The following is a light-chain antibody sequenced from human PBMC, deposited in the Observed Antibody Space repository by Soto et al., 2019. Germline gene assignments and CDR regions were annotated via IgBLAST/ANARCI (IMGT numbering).Light chain of an antibody. CDR2: VAS. V-gene: IGKV1-39*01. CDR1: QSINSY. CDR3: QQSYSSPWT. Sequence: DIQMTQSPSSLSASVGDRVTITCRASQSINSYLSWYQQKPGKAPKLLINVASTLQSGVPSRFSGSGSGTDFTLAISSLQPEDFATYFCQQSYSSPWTFGQGTKVDIK. J-gene: IGKJ1*01.